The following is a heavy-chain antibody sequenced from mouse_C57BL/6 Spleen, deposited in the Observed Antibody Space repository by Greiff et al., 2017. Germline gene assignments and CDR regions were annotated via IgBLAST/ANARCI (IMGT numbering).Heavy chain of an antibody. D-gene: IGHD1-1*01. J-gene: IGHJ3*01. CDR2: IHPNSGST. Sequence: QVQLKQPGAELVKPGASVKLSCKASGYTFTSYWLHWVKQRPGQGLEWIGMIHPNSGSTNYNEKFKSKATLTVDKSSSTAYIQLSSLTSEDSAVYYCARPYYYGSSWFAYWGQGTLVTVSA. CDR3: ARPYYYGSSWFAY. V-gene: IGHV1-64*01. CDR1: GYTFTSYW.